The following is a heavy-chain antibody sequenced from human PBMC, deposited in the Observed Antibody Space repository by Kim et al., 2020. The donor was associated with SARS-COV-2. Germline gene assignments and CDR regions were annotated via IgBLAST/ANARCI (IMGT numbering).Heavy chain of an antibody. Sequence: SETLSLTCTVSGGSISSSSYYWGWIRQPPGKGLEWIGSIYYSGSTYYNPSLKSRVTISVDTSKNQFSLKLSSVTAADTAVYYCARLVDFWSLRFYYYYYGMDVWGQGTTVTVSS. CDR2: IYYSGST. V-gene: IGHV4-39*01. J-gene: IGHJ6*02. CDR3: ARLVDFWSLRFYYYYYGMDV. D-gene: IGHD3-3*01. CDR1: GGSISSSSYY.